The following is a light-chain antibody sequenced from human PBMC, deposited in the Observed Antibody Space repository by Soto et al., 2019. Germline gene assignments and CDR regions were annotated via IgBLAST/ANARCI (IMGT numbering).Light chain of an antibody. J-gene: IGKJ2*01. CDR3: QHRSNWPPYT. CDR1: QTTTIY. CDR2: DAS. Sequence: EIVLTQSPATLSLSPGERATLSCRASQTTTIYLAWYQQKPGQDPRLLIYDASNRATGIPARFNGSGSGTDFTLTISSLEPEDFAVYYCQHRSNWPPYTFGQGTKLEIK. V-gene: IGKV3-11*01.